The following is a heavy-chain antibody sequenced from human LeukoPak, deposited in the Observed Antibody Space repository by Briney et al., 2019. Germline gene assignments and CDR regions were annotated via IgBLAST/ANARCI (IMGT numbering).Heavy chain of an antibody. Sequence: GGSLRLSCAASGFTFNSYDMHWVRQAPGKGLEWVALIRSDGSNKYYAESVKGRFSISRDNSTNTLYLQMNSLRVEDTAVYYCARLAYTYGSLDYWGQGTLVTVSS. CDR1: GFTFNSYD. CDR3: ARLAYTYGSLDY. V-gene: IGHV3-33*01. J-gene: IGHJ4*02. CDR2: IRSDGSNK. D-gene: IGHD5-18*01.